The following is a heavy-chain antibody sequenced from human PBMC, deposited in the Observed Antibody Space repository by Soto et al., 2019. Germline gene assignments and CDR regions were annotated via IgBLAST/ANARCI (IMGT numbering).Heavy chain of an antibody. CDR3: ARVLIAAAGSETPAYYFDY. D-gene: IGHD6-13*01. V-gene: IGHV2-70*11. CDR1: WFSLTTTGMC. J-gene: IGHJ4*02. CDR2: IDWDDDK. Sequence: AGPTLVNPTQTLTLTCTFSWFSLTTTGMCVTWIRQPPGKALEWLARIDWDDDKYYITSLRTRLTISKDTSKNQVVLTMTNMDPVDTATYFCARVLIAAAGSETPAYYFDYWGQGILVTVSS.